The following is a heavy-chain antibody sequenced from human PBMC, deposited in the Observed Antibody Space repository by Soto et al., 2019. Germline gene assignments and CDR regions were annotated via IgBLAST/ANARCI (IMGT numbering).Heavy chain of an antibody. CDR3: ATMNGYFEY. D-gene: IGHD3-22*01. Sequence: SGADALFRFSSYSMSWVRQTPGKGLEWVAAITATGDRTYYADSVTGLFTISRDNSKKTHYLQMTSLRAEDTAMYYCATMNGYFEYWGQGTPVTVS. V-gene: IGHV3-23*01. CDR1: LFRFSSYS. CDR2: ITATGDRT. J-gene: IGHJ4*02.